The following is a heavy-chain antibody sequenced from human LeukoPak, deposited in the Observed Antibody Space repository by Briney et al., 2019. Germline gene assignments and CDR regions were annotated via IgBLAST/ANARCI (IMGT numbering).Heavy chain of an antibody. J-gene: IGHJ5*01. Sequence: ASVKVSCKASGYTFTSYGISWVRQAPGQGLEWMGWISAYNGNTNYAQKLQGRGTMTTDTSTSTAYMELRGLRSDDTAVYYCARVPETTMKFWFDPWGQGTTVTVSS. CDR3: ARVPETTMKFWFDP. D-gene: IGHD3-22*01. V-gene: IGHV1-18*01. CDR1: GYTFTSYG. CDR2: ISAYNGNT.